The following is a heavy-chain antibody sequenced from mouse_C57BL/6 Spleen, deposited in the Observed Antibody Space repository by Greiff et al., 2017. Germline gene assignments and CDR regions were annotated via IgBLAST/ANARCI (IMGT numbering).Heavy chain of an antibody. CDR2: INPYNGGT. D-gene: IGHD2-12*01. Sequence: EVQLQQSGPVLVKPGASVKMSCKASGYTFTDYYMNWVKQSHGKSLEWIGVINPYNGGTSYNQKFKGKATLTVDKSSSTAYMELNSLTSEDSAVYYCARKYSHPDYAMDYWGQGTSVTVSS. J-gene: IGHJ4*01. V-gene: IGHV1-19*01. CDR1: GYTFTDYY. CDR3: ARKYSHPDYAMDY.